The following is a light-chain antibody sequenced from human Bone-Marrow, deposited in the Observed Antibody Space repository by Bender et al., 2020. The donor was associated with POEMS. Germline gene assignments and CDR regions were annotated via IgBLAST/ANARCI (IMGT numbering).Light chain of an antibody. CDR2: EGS. CDR3: CSFAGGYRWM. J-gene: IGLJ3*02. Sequence: QSALTQPASVSGSPGQSITISCTGASGVVGTYNLVSWYQQHPGKAPKLIIFEGSQRPSGFSGRFSASKSGNSASLRISGLQAEDGADYYCCSFAGGYRWMFGGGTKVTVL. CDR1: SGVVGTYNL. V-gene: IGLV2-23*01.